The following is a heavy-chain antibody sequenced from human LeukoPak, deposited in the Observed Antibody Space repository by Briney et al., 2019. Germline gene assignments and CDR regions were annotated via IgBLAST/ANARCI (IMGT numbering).Heavy chain of an antibody. D-gene: IGHD3-22*01. V-gene: IGHV3-48*03. Sequence: PGGSLRLSCAASGFTFSSYEMNWVRQAPGKGLEWVSYISSSGSTIYYADSVKGRFTISRDNAKNSLYLQMNSLRAEDTAVHYCATQPPEHGNYYDSSGYLGYWGQGTLVTVSS. CDR1: GFTFSSYE. CDR3: ATQPPEHGNYYDSSGYLGY. J-gene: IGHJ4*02. CDR2: ISSSGSTI.